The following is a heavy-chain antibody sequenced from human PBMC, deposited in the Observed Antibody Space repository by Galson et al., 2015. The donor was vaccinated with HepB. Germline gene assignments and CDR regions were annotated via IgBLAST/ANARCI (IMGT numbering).Heavy chain of an antibody. V-gene: IGHV3-64*01. Sequence: SVRFSCATSGFTFSSYAMHWVRQAPGQGLEYVSAISSNGGSTYYANSVKGRFTISRDNSKNTLYIQMGSLRAEDMAVYYCARLGTPDAFDIWGQGTMVTVSS. D-gene: IGHD3-10*01. CDR2: ISSNGGST. CDR3: ARLGTPDAFDI. J-gene: IGHJ3*02. CDR1: GFTFSSYA.